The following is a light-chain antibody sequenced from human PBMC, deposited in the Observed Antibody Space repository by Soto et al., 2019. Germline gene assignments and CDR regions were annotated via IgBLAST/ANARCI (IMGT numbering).Light chain of an antibody. J-gene: IGKJ5*01. CDR3: QQYGSSLIT. CDR2: GAS. Sequence: GLTQSPATLSLSPGERATLSCRASQSVSSSYLAWYQQKPGQAPRLLIYGASSRATGIPDRFSGSGSGTDFTLTISRLEPEDFAVYYCQQYGSSLITFGQGTRLEIK. V-gene: IGKV3-20*01. CDR1: QSVSSSY.